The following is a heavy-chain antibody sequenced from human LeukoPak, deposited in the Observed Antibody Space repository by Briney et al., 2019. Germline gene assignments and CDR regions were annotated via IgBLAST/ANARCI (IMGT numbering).Heavy chain of an antibody. Sequence: SQTLSLTCAISGDSVSSNSAAWNWIRQSPSRGLEWLGRTYYRSKWYNDYAVPVKSRITINPDTSKNQLSLQLNSVTPEDTAVYYCARGVGGYDLSFYYYGMDVWGKGTTVTVSS. J-gene: IGHJ6*04. CDR2: TYYRSKWYN. V-gene: IGHV6-1*01. CDR1: GDSVSSNSAA. D-gene: IGHD5-12*01. CDR3: ARGVGGYDLSFYYYGMDV.